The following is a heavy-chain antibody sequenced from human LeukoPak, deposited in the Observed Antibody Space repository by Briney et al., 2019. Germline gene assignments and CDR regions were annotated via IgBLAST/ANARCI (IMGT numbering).Heavy chain of an antibody. CDR2: ISYDGSNK. V-gene: IGHV3-30*03. D-gene: IGHD3-3*01. Sequence: GGSLRLSCAASGFTFSSYGMRWVRQAPGKGLEWVAVISYDGSNKYYADSVKGRFTISRDNSKNTLYLQMNSLKTEDTAMYYCTTRSGFWSGSDYWGQGTLVTVSS. CDR3: TTRSGFWSGSDY. J-gene: IGHJ4*02. CDR1: GFTFSSYG.